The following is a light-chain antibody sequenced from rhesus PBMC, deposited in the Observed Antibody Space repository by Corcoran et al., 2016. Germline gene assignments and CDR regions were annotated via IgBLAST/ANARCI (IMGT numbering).Light chain of an antibody. J-gene: IGKJ2*01. V-gene: IGKV1-25*01. CDR1: QGITND. CDR2: KAS. Sequence: DIQMTQSPSSLSASVGDRVTITFRASQGITNDFAWYQQKRGETPKLLIYKASSLQSGIPSRFSGSGSGADFTLTISSLQPEDFATYYCQHYYSTPYSFGQGTKVEIK. CDR3: QHYYSTPYS.